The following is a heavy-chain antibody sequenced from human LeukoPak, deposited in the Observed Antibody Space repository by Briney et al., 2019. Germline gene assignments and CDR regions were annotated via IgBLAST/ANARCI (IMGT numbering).Heavy chain of an antibody. CDR1: GFTFDVYG. J-gene: IGHJ4*02. D-gene: IGHD6-13*01. CDR2: LNWNGGST. Sequence: GGSLRLSCAASGFTFDVYGMSWVRQAPGKGLEWVSGLNWNGGSTGYADSVKGRFIISRDNARNCLYLQMNSLRAEDTALYYCAKSASSWPLYYFDYWGQGTLVTVSS. V-gene: IGHV3-20*04. CDR3: AKSASSWPLYYFDY.